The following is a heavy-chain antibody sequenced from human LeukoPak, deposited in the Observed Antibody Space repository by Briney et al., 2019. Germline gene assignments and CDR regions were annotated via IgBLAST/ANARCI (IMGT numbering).Heavy chain of an antibody. J-gene: IGHJ4*02. CDR1: GYTFTGYY. CDR3: ARERGDDHPSSSGIDY. CDR2: ISAYNGNT. Sequence: GASVKVSCKASGYTFTGYYMHWVRQAPGQGLEWMGWISAYNGNTNYAQKLQGRVTMTTDTSTSTAYMELRSLRSDDTAVYYCARERGDDHPSSSGIDYWGQGTLVTVSS. V-gene: IGHV1-18*04.